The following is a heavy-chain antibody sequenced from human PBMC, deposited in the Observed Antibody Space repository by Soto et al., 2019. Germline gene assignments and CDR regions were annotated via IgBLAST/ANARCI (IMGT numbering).Heavy chain of an antibody. CDR1: GYSFTSYG. V-gene: IGHV1-18*01. D-gene: IGHD3-22*01. CDR3: ASSDRGGYRDAFDN. CDR2: ISAYNGDT. Sequence: ASVKVSCKASGYSFTSYGISWVRQAPGQGLEWMGWISAYNGDTNYAQKLQGRVTMTTDTSTSTAYMELRSLRSDDTAVYYCASSDRGGYRDAFDNWGQGTMVNVSS. J-gene: IGHJ3*02.